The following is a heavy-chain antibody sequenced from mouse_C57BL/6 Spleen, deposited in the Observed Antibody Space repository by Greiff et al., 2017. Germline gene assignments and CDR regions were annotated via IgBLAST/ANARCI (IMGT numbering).Heavy chain of an antibody. D-gene: IGHD1-1*01. CDR2: IDPSDSYT. CDR1: GYTFTSYW. V-gene: IGHV1-50*01. CDR3: ARSQDYYGSSYFAY. Sequence: VQLQQPGAELVKPGASVKLSCKASGYTFTSYWMQWVKQRPGQGLEWIGEIDPSDSYTNYNQKFKGKATLTVDTSSSTAYMQLSSLTSEDSAVYYCARSQDYYGSSYFAYWGQGTLVTVSA. J-gene: IGHJ3*01.